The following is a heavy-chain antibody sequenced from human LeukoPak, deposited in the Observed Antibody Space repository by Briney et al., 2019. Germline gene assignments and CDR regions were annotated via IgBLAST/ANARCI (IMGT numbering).Heavy chain of an antibody. Sequence: PGGSLRLSCAASGFTFSSYGMHWVRRAPGKGLEWVAVISYDGSNKYYADSVKGRFTIPRDNSKNTRYLQMNSLRAEDTAVYYCAKEYGDYLADYWGQGTLVTVSS. D-gene: IGHD4-17*01. CDR3: AKEYGDYLADY. V-gene: IGHV3-30*18. CDR1: GFTFSSYG. CDR2: ISYDGSNK. J-gene: IGHJ4*02.